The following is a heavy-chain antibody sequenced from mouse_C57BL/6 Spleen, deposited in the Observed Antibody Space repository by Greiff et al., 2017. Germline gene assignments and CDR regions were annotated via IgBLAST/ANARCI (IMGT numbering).Heavy chain of an antibody. Sequence: VQLQQSVAELVRPGASVKLSCTASGFNIKNTYMPWVKQRPEQGLEWIGRIDPANGNTKYAPKFQGKATITADTSSNTAYLQLSSLTSEDTAIYYCAREGGSSSHFAYWGQGTLVTVSA. CDR3: AREGGSSSHFAY. CDR1: GFNIKNTY. V-gene: IGHV14-3*01. D-gene: IGHD1-1*01. CDR2: IDPANGNT. J-gene: IGHJ3*01.